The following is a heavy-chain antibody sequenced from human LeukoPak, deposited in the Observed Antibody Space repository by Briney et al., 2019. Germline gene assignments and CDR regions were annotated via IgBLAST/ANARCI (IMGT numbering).Heavy chain of an antibody. CDR3: AKDVRIVVVPHWYFDL. Sequence: GGSLRLSCAASGFTFSSYAMSWVRQAPGKGLEWVSAISGSGGSTYCADSVKGRFTISRDNSKNTLYLQMNSLRAEDTAVYYCAKDVRIVVVPHWYFDLWGRGTLVTVSS. D-gene: IGHD2-2*01. CDR1: GFTFSSYA. V-gene: IGHV3-23*01. CDR2: ISGSGGST. J-gene: IGHJ2*01.